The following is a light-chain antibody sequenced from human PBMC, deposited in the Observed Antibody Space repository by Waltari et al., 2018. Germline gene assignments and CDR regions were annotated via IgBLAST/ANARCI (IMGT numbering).Light chain of an antibody. CDR3: LLSYSGARV. CDR1: TGTVPSGHY. J-gene: IGLJ3*02. CDR2: DTS. Sequence: QAVVTQEPSLTVSPGGTVTLTCGSSTGTVPSGHYPSWFQQKPGQAPRTLIYDTSKKHAWTPARFSGSRLGGKAALTLSGAQPEDEADYYCLLSYSGARVFGGGTKLTVL. V-gene: IGLV7-46*01.